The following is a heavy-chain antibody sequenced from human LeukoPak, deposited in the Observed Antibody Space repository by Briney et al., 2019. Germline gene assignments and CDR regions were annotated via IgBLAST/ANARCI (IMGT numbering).Heavy chain of an antibody. CDR3: ARHPSTYDYVWGSYPLAIDY. CDR1: GGSIRSNYY. V-gene: IGHV4-39*01. D-gene: IGHD3-16*02. Sequence: SETLSLTCTVSGGSIRSNYYWGWIRQPPGKGLEWIGSIYYSGNSYYNPSLKSRVTMSIDTSKNQFSLKVNSVTAADTAVYYCARHPSTYDYVWGSYPLAIDYWGQGTLVTVSS. CDR2: IYYSGNS. J-gene: IGHJ4*02.